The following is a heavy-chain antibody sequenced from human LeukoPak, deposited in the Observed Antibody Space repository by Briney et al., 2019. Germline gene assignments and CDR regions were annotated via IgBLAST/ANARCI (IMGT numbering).Heavy chain of an antibody. V-gene: IGHV4-39*07. CDR2: INHNGST. CDR3: ARDLYRYSSGWFY. D-gene: IGHD6-19*01. CDR1: GGSISSSSYY. J-gene: IGHJ4*02. Sequence: PSETLSLTCTVSGGSISSSSYYWGWIRQPPGKGLEWIGGINHNGSTNYNPSLKSRVTISVDTSKNQFSLKLSSVTAADTAVYYCARDLYRYSSGWFYWGQGTLVTVSS.